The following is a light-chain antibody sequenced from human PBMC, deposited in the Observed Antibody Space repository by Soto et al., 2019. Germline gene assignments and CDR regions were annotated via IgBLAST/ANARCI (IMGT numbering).Light chain of an antibody. CDR3: HQYTNPPLT. V-gene: IGKV1-33*01. J-gene: IGKJ4*01. Sequence: DIQMTQSPSSLSASVGDRITITCQASQDISDSLNWYQQKPARAPNLLIYDASNLETGVPSRFSGSGSGTDLTFTITGLQPEDIATYYCHQYTNPPLTGGGGTKLDIK. CDR1: QDISDS. CDR2: DAS.